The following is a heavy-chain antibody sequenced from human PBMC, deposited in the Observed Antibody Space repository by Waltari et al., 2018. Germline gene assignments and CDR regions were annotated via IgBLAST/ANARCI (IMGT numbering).Heavy chain of an antibody. V-gene: IGHV4-59*01. J-gene: IGHJ4*02. CDR2: VAYNGRT. CDR1: GDSINNYY. Sequence: QVQLQESGPGLVKPSETLSLTCAVSGDSINNYYWSWIRQPPVKELEWIGYVAYNGRTNYNPYLKSRVTISVDTSKTLFSLKLTDVTAADTAVYFCGRSYDFWSGYPVDYWGPGKLVTVSS. CDR3: GRSYDFWSGYPVDY. D-gene: IGHD3-3*01.